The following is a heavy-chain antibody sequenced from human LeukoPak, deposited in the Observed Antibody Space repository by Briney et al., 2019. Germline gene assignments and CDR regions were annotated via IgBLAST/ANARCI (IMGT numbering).Heavy chain of an antibody. CDR3: ARVRYSDSSVLTRKRSYYFDY. D-gene: IGHD3-22*01. J-gene: IGHJ4*02. CDR2: ISTSGST. V-gene: IGHV4-4*07. Sequence: KASETLSLTCTVSGGSISSYYWSLIRQPAGKGLESIGHISTSGSTNYNPSLKSRVTMSVDTSKNQFSLKLSSVTAADTAVYYCARVRYSDSSVLTRKRSYYFDYWGQGTLVTVSS. CDR1: GGSISSYY.